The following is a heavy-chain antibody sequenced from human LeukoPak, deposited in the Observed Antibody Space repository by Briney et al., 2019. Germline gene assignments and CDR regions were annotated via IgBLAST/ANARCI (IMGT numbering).Heavy chain of an antibody. CDR2: IYTSGST. J-gene: IGHJ5*02. CDR1: GGSISSGSYY. D-gene: IGHD2-2*01. CDR3: ARVYCSSTSCWFDP. V-gene: IGHV4-61*02. Sequence: QVQLQESGPGLVKPSQTLSLTCTVSGGSISSGSYYWCWIRQPAGKGLEGIGRIYTSGSTNYNPSLKSRVTISVDTSKNQFSLKLSSVTAADTAVYYCARVYCSSTSCWFDPWGQGTLVTVSS.